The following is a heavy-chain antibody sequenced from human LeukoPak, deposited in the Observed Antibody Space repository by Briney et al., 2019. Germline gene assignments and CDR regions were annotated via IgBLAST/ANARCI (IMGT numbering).Heavy chain of an antibody. D-gene: IGHD4-17*01. CDR1: GYRFTTYW. V-gene: IGHV5-51*01. Sequence: GESLKIPCKGSGYRFTTYWIGWVRQMPGKGLEWMGIIYPSGSDTRYSPSFQGQVTISADKSISTAYLQWNSLKASDTAMYYCARLYGDADYWGQGTLVTVSS. CDR3: ARLYGDADY. CDR2: IYPSGSDT. J-gene: IGHJ4*02.